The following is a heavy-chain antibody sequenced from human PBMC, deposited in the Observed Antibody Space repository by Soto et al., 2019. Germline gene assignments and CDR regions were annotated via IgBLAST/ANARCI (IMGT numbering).Heavy chain of an antibody. CDR2: ISAYNGNT. V-gene: IGHV1-18*01. Sequence: QVQLVQPGAEVKKPGASVKVSCKASGYTFTSYGISWVRQAPGQGLEWMGWISAYNGNTNYAQKLQGRVTMTTDTSTSTAYMELRSLRSDDTAVYYCARDLTGYCSGGSCYSAGYWGQGTLVTVSS. CDR1: GYTFTSYG. J-gene: IGHJ4*02. CDR3: ARDLTGYCSGGSCYSAGY. D-gene: IGHD2-15*01.